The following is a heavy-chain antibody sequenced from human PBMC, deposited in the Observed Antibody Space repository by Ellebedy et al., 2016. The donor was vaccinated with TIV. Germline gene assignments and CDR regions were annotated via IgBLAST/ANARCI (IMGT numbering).Heavy chain of an antibody. CDR3: ARAVFGTKFDF. D-gene: IGHD1-14*01. V-gene: IGHV4-39*01. CDR1: GGSVSSSRDY. Sequence: MPSETLSLTCTVSGGSVSSSRDYWAWVRQPPGKGLEWIGTVYYTGTTYYNPSLKSRVTLSVDASKNQLSLKLSSVTAADTAVYYCARAVFGTKFDFWGQGTLVTVSS. CDR2: VYYTGTT. J-gene: IGHJ4*02.